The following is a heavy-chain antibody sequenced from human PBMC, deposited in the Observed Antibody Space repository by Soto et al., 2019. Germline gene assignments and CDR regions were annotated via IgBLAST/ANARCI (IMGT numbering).Heavy chain of an antibody. CDR1: GVSFSGYY. CDR3: ANYGDYVGDAFDI. Sequence: PSETLSLTCAVYGVSFSGYYWSWIRQPPGKGLEWIGEINHSGSTNYNPSLKSRVTISVDTSKNQFSLKLSSVTAADTAVYYCANYGDYVGDAFDIWGQGTMVTVSS. D-gene: IGHD4-17*01. V-gene: IGHV4-34*01. J-gene: IGHJ3*02. CDR2: INHSGST.